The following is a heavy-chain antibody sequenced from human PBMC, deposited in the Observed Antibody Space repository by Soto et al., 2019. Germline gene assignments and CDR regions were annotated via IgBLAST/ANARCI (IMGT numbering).Heavy chain of an antibody. D-gene: IGHD2-15*01. CDR3: ATEVYCSGGSCQYFDY. CDR1: GYTLTELS. J-gene: IGHJ4*02. CDR2: FDPEDGET. Sequence: GASVKVSCKVSGYTLTELSMHWVRQAPGKGLEWMGGFDPEDGETIYAQKFQGRVTMTEDTSTDTAYMELSSLRSEDTAVYYCATEVYCSGGSCQYFDYWGQGTLVTVSS. V-gene: IGHV1-24*01.